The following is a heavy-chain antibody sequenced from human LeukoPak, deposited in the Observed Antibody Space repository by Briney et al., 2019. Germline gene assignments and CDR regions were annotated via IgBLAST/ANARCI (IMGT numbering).Heavy chain of an antibody. J-gene: IGHJ4*02. CDR1: GYIFTTYW. D-gene: IGHD3-22*01. Sequence: GESLKISCKTSGYIFTTYWSGWVRQMAGKGLEWMGIIYPGDSDTRYSPSFQGQVTISADKSINTAYLKWSSLKASDTAMYYCARTLYYDSSGYRPDYWGQGTQVTVSS. V-gene: IGHV5-51*01. CDR3: ARTLYYDSSGYRPDY. CDR2: IYPGDSDT.